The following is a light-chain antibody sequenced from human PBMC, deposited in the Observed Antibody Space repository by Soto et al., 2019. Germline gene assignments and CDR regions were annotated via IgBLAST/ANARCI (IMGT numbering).Light chain of an antibody. CDR2: EVT. J-gene: IGLJ3*02. V-gene: IGLV2-8*01. Sequence: QSALTQPPSASGSPGQSVTISGTGTSSDVGAYKYVSWYQQYPGKAPKLMIYEVTKRPTGVPDRFSGSKSGNTASLTVSGLQAEDEDDYYCTSYVGNDIWVFGGGTKLTVL. CDR1: SSDVGAYKY. CDR3: TSYVGNDIWV.